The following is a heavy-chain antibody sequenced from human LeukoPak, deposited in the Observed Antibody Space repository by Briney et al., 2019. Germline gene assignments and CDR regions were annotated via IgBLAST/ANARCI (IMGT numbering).Heavy chain of an antibody. D-gene: IGHD6-25*01. CDR3: LRDAQRPRLTPDY. CDR2: ISTYNGDT. Sequence: GASVKVSCKASGYTFNTYGISWVRQAPGQGLEGMGWISTYNGDTSYVQNLQGRVTMTTDTSTSTAYMELMSLRSDDTAVYYCLRDAQRPRLTPDYWGQGTLVTVSS. V-gene: IGHV1-18*01. J-gene: IGHJ4*02. CDR1: GYTFNTYG.